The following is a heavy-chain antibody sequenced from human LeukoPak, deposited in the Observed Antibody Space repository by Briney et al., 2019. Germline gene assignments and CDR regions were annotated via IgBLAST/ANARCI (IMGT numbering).Heavy chain of an antibody. D-gene: IGHD3-10*01. Sequence: SETLSLTCTVSGGSINSGDYYWSWIRQPPGRGREWIGYIYYSGNTDYNPSLKSRVTISIDTSKSQFSLKLSSVTAADTAVYYCARVYYDSGSSYYFDYWGQGTLVIVSS. CDR2: IYYSGNT. J-gene: IGHJ4*02. V-gene: IGHV4-30-4*01. CDR1: GGSINSGDYY. CDR3: ARVYYDSGSSYYFDY.